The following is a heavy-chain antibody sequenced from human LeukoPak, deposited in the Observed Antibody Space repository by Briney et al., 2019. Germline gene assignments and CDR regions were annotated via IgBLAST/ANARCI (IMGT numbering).Heavy chain of an antibody. V-gene: IGHV5-51*01. D-gene: IGHD1-26*01. CDR1: GYSFTNYL. Sequence: GESLKISCKGSGYSFTNYLIGWVRQMPGKGLEWMGIIYPGDSATRYSPSFQGLVTISADKSINTAYLQWSSLKASDTAIYYCARGNHENYYDLFDPWGQGTLVTVSS. CDR2: IYPGDSAT. CDR3: ARGNHENYYDLFDP. J-gene: IGHJ5*02.